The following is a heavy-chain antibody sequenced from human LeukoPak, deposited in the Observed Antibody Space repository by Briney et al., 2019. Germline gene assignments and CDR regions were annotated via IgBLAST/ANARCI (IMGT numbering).Heavy chain of an antibody. CDR2: IYYSGST. CDR1: GGSISSYY. Sequence: NSSETLSLTCTVSGGSISSYYWSWIRQPPGKGLEWIGYIYYSGSTNYNPSLKSRVTISVDTSKNQFSLKLSSVTAADTAVYYCARGGIFSGYEYSSFDYWGQGTRVTVSS. D-gene: IGHD5-12*01. V-gene: IGHV4-59*01. CDR3: ARGGIFSGYEYSSFDY. J-gene: IGHJ4*02.